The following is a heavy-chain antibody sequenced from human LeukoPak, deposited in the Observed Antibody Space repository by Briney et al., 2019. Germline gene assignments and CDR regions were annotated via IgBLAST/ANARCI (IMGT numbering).Heavy chain of an antibody. V-gene: IGHV3-48*01. CDR1: GFTFSSYS. Sequence: PGGSLRLSCAASGFTFSSYSMNWVRQAPGKGLEWVSYISSSSSTIYYADSVKGRFTISRDNAKNSLYLQMNSLRAEDTAVYYCASGCSGGSCYYPGFDYYYGMDVWGQGTTVTVSS. CDR2: ISSSSSTI. J-gene: IGHJ6*02. D-gene: IGHD2-15*01. CDR3: ASGCSGGSCYYPGFDYYYGMDV.